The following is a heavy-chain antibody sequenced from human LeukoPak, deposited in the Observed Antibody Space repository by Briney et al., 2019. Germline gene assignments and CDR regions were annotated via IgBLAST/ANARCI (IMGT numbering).Heavy chain of an antibody. D-gene: IGHD4-17*01. J-gene: IGHJ4*02. Sequence: PGRSLRLSCAASGFTFDDYAMHWVRQAPGKGLEWVSGISRNSGSIGYADSVKGRFTISRDNAKNSLYLQMNSLRAEDTALYYCAKVSRYGDYGGYFDYWGQGTLVTVSS. CDR2: ISRNSGSI. CDR1: GFTFDDYA. CDR3: AKVSRYGDYGGYFDY. V-gene: IGHV3-9*01.